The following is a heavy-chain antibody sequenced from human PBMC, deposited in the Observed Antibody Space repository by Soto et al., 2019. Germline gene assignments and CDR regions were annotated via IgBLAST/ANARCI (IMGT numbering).Heavy chain of an antibody. D-gene: IGHD1-26*01. CDR3: AKDWELGSYYVGARTRGFDY. Sequence: EVQLLESGGGLVQPGGSLRLSCAASGFTFSSYAMSWVRQAPGKGLEWVSAISGSGGSTYYADSVKGRFTISRDNSKNTLYLQMNSLRAEDTAVYYCAKDWELGSYYVGARTRGFDYWGQGTLVTVSS. V-gene: IGHV3-23*01. CDR2: ISGSGGST. CDR1: GFTFSSYA. J-gene: IGHJ4*02.